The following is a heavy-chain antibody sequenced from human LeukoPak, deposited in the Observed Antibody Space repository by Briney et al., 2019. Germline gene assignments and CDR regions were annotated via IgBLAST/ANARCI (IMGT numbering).Heavy chain of an antibody. CDR1: GLSFSTFA. V-gene: IGHV3-23*01. D-gene: IGHD6-19*01. Sequence: GGSLGLSCAASGLSFSTFAMSWVRQGPARGLEWVSSIRGNGETFYADSVKGRFTISRDNSKNTLYLQMNSLRAEDTAVYYCAKEGAVAGRDYYYYGMDVWGQGTTVTVSS. CDR3: AKEGAVAGRDYYYYGMDV. J-gene: IGHJ6*02. CDR2: IRGNGET.